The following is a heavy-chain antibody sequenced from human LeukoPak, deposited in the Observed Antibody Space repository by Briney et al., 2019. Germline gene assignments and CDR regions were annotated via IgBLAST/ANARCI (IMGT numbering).Heavy chain of an antibody. CDR1: GSTFSRCN. D-gene: IGHD1-26*01. CDR3: ARMTHSGSSYFDY. Sequence: GVSLSLSCAASGSTFSRCNMNGVRQSPGKGVEGVSYISSSSSTIYYVDSVKGRFPISRDNDKPSLYLQMHSLRDEDTAVYYCARMTHSGSSYFDYWGQGTLVTVSS. CDR2: ISSSSSTI. V-gene: IGHV3-48*02. J-gene: IGHJ4*02.